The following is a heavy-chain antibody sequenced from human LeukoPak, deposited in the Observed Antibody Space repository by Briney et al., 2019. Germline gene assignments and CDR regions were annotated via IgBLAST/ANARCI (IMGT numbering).Heavy chain of an antibody. D-gene: IGHD6-13*01. CDR2: IIPIFGTA. CDR1: GGTFSSYA. V-gene: IGHV1-69*05. J-gene: IGHJ4*02. CDR3: ASPGPYAAAAEAGNFDY. Sequence: EASVKVSCKASGGTFSSYAISWVRQAPGQGLEWMGGIIPIFGTANYAQKFQGRVTITTDESTSTAYMELSSLRSEDTAVYYCASPGPYAAAAEAGNFDYWGQGTLVTVSS.